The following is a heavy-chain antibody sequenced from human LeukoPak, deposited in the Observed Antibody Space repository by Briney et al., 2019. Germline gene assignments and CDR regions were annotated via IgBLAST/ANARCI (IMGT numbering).Heavy chain of an antibody. CDR1: GFTFSSYS. D-gene: IGHD4-23*01. CDR3: AKPSGGKPLRYFDY. V-gene: IGHV3-21*04. J-gene: IGHJ4*02. Sequence: GGSLRLSCAASGFTFSSYSMNWVRQAPGKGLEWVSSISSSSSYIYYADSVKGRFTISRDNSKNTLYLQMNSLRAEDTAVYYCAKPSGGKPLRYFDYWGQGTLVTVSS. CDR2: ISSSSSYI.